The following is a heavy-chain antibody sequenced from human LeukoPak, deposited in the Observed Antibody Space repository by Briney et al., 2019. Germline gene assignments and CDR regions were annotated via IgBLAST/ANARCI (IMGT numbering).Heavy chain of an antibody. CDR1: GFTFSSYS. J-gene: IGHJ6*03. CDR2: ISGSSGTI. D-gene: IGHD6-25*01. V-gene: IGHV3-48*01. CDR3: ARDSHAAPNAMDV. Sequence: GGSLRLSCAASGFTFSSYSMNWVRQAPGKGLEWVSYISGSSGTIYYADSVKGRFTISRENVKNSLYLQMNSLRAEDTAVYYCARDSHAAPNAMDVWGKGTTVTVSS.